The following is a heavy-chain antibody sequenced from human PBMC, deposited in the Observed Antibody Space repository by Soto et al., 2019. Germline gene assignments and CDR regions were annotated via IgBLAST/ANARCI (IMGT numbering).Heavy chain of an antibody. CDR1: GFTFSSYG. J-gene: IGHJ6*03. CDR2: IWYDGSNK. Sequence: QPGGSLRLSCAASGFTFSSYGMHWVRQAPGKGLEWVAVIWYDGSNKYYADSVKGRFTISRDNSKNTLYLQMNSLRAEDTAVYYCARSYMNTVTGLMDVWGKGTTVTVSS. CDR3: ARSYMNTVTGLMDV. V-gene: IGHV3-33*01. D-gene: IGHD4-17*01.